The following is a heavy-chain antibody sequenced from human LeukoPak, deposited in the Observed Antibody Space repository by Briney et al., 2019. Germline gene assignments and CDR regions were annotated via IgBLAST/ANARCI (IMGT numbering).Heavy chain of an antibody. Sequence: GGSLRLSCAASGFTFSSHTMNWVRQAPGKGLEWVSSISSSSSYINYADSVKGRFTISRDNAKNSLYLQMNSLRAEDTAVYYCAKDRGYYGSEKGFDPWGQGTLVTVSS. CDR1: GFTFSSHT. CDR3: AKDRGYYGSEKGFDP. D-gene: IGHD3-10*01. J-gene: IGHJ5*02. V-gene: IGHV3-21*01. CDR2: ISSSSSYI.